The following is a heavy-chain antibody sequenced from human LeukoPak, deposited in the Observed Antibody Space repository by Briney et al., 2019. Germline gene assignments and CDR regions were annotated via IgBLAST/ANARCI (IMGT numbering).Heavy chain of an antibody. Sequence: GGSLRLSCAAAGFTLSDHYMTWIRQAPGKALEWVSYISPDGTTSYYADSLKGRFTVSRDNAKNSLYLQMNSLSAEDTAVYFCARGQWGLDYWGQGALVTVSS. D-gene: IGHD1-26*01. CDR2: ISPDGTTS. V-gene: IGHV3-11*01. J-gene: IGHJ4*02. CDR3: ARGQWGLDY. CDR1: GFTLSDHY.